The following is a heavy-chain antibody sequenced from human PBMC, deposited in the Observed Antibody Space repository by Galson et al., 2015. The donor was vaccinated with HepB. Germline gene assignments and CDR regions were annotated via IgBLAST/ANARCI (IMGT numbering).Heavy chain of an antibody. J-gene: IGHJ4*02. V-gene: IGHV3-30-3*01. Sequence: SLRLSCAASGFPFSNHAMHWVRQAPGKGLEGVAAIPYDGAEKNYADSVMGRFTISRDNSKNTLYLQMNSLRAEDTAVYYCARSPWLNSAYPYFDYWGQGTLVTVSS. CDR1: GFPFSNHA. D-gene: IGHD2/OR15-2a*01. CDR3: ARSPWLNSAYPYFDY. CDR2: IPYDGAEK.